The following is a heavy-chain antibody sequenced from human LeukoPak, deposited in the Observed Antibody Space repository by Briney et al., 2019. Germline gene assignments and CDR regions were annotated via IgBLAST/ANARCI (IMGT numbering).Heavy chain of an antibody. CDR3: ARGFRITMVRGVPFEY. D-gene: IGHD3-10*01. J-gene: IGHJ4*02. Sequence: ASVKVSCKASGYTFTSYYMHWVRQAPGQGLEWMGIINPSGGSTSYAQKFQGRVTMTRDTSTSTVYMELSSLRSEDTAVYYCARGFRITMVRGVPFEYWGQGTLVTVSS. CDR2: INPSGGST. V-gene: IGHV1-46*01. CDR1: GYTFTSYY.